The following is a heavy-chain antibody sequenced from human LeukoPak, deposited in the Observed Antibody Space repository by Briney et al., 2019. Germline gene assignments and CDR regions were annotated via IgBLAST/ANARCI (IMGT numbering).Heavy chain of an antibody. V-gene: IGHV3-30*02. J-gene: IGHJ4*02. Sequence: GGSLRLSCAASGFTFSSYGMHWVRQAPGKGLEWVAFIRYDGRIDGSNKYYADSVKGRFTISRDNAKNSLYLQMNSLRAGDTAVYYCARGRGVISNYYFDYWGQGTLVTVSS. CDR2: IRYDGRIDGSNK. D-gene: IGHD3-10*01. CDR3: ARGRGVISNYYFDY. CDR1: GFTFSSYG.